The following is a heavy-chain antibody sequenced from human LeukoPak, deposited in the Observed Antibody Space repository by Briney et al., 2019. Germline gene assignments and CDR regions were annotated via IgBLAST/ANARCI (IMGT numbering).Heavy chain of an antibody. V-gene: IGHV3-7*01. Sequence: PGGSLRLSCVASGFTFSSFWMSWVRLTPGKGLEWMANIDQGGSATYYVGSEEGRFTISRDNAKNSLYLQMNSLRDKDTAVYYCARSPAIGTVDFWGQGALVTVAS. CDR2: IDQGGSAT. D-gene: IGHD1-1*01. J-gene: IGHJ4*02. CDR3: ARSPAIGTVDF. CDR1: GFTFSSFW.